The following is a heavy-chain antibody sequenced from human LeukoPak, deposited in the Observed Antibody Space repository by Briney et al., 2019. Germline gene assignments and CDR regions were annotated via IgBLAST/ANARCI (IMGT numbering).Heavy chain of an antibody. CDR3: ARLRNRIRGWFDP. V-gene: IGHV4-59*08. Sequence: SEALSLTCTVSGGSISSYYWSWIRQPPGKGLEWIGYIYYSGSTNYNPSLKSRVTISVDTSKNQFSLKLSSVTAADTAVYYCARLRNRIRGWFDPWGQGTLVTVSS. J-gene: IGHJ5*02. CDR1: GGSISSYY. D-gene: IGHD2/OR15-2a*01. CDR2: IYYSGST.